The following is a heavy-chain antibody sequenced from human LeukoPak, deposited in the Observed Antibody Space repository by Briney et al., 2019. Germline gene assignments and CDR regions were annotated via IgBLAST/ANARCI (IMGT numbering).Heavy chain of an antibody. CDR2: INPDGTGK. J-gene: IGHJ4*02. D-gene: IGHD3-22*01. Sequence: GGSLKLSCAASGLDFSSHYFAWVRQAPGEGLQWVASINPDGTGKYYVESVKGRFTISRDNSKNTLYLQMNSLRAEDTAVYYCAKECYYYDSSGYYRPCGLDYWGQGTLVTVSS. CDR3: AKECYYYDSSGYYRPCGLDY. V-gene: IGHV3-7*03. CDR1: GLDFSSHY.